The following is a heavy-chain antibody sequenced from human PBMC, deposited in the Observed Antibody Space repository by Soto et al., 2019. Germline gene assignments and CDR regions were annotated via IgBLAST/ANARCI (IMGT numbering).Heavy chain of an antibody. CDR1: GGSISSYY. CDR2: IYYSGST. Sequence: QVQLQESGPGLVKPSETLSLTCTVSGGSISSYYWSWIRQTPGKGLAWIGYIYYSGSTNYNPSLKSRVTISVDTSKNRYAVKLSSVTSADKAVYDCARQVPASILDNWFDPWGQGTLVPVSS. CDR3: ARQVPASILDNWFDP. J-gene: IGHJ5*02. V-gene: IGHV4-59*01. D-gene: IGHD2-2*01.